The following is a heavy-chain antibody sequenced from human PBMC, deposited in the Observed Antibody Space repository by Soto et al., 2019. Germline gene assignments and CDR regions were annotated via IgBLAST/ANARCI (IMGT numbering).Heavy chain of an antibody. CDR3: AKGGELLTEGGGH. CDR1: GFTFDDYA. Sequence: EVQLVESGGGLVQPGRSLRLSCAASGFTFDDYAMHWVRQAPGKGLEWVSGISWNSGSIGYADSVKGRFTISRDNAKNSLYLQMNSLRAEVSALYDCAKGGELLTEGGGHWGQGTLVTVSS. D-gene: IGHD2-15*01. V-gene: IGHV3-9*01. J-gene: IGHJ4*02. CDR2: ISWNSGSI.